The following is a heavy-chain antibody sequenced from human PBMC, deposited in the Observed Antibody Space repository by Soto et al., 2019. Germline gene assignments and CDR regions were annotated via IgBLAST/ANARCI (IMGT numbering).Heavy chain of an antibody. Sequence: QVQLVQSGAEVKKPGSSVKVSCKASGVTFSRQDMRWVRQAPGQGLEWMGGIIPIFGTPQYAERFQDRVTITADESTSTAPMELSSLTSEDTAVYYCATNEGREGDSFDYWGQGTLVTVSS. D-gene: IGHD2-15*01. CDR2: IIPIFGTP. V-gene: IGHV1-69*01. CDR1: GVTFSRQD. CDR3: ATNEGREGDSFDY. J-gene: IGHJ4*02.